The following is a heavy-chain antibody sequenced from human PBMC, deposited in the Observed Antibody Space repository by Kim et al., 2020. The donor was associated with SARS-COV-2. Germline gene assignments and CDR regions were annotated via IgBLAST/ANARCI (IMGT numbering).Heavy chain of an antibody. V-gene: IGHV4-59*01. J-gene: IGHJ3*02. CDR1: GGSISSYY. CDR3: ARVGDYGDSDAFDI. Sequence: SETLSLTCTVSGGSISSYYWSWIRQPPGKGLEWIGYIYYSGSTNYNPSLKSRVTISVDTSKNQFSLKLSSVTAADTAVYYCARVGDYGDSDAFDIWGQGTMVTVSS. D-gene: IGHD4-17*01. CDR2: IYYSGST.